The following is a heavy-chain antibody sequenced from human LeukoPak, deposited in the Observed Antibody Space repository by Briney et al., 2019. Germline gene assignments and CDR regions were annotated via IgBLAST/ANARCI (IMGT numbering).Heavy chain of an antibody. CDR2: IRYDGSNK. J-gene: IGHJ3*02. CDR1: GFTFSSYG. Sequence: PGGSLRLSCAASGFTFSSYGMHWVRQAPGKGLEWVAFIRYDGSNKYYADSVKGRFTISRDNSKNTLYLQMNSLRAEDTAVYYCAKDLSPWDSSGWEAFDIWGQGTMVTVSS. D-gene: IGHD3-22*01. CDR3: AKDLSPWDSSGWEAFDI. V-gene: IGHV3-30*02.